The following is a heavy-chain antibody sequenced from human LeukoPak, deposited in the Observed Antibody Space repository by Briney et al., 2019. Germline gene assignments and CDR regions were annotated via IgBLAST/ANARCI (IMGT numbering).Heavy chain of an antibody. CDR3: ATQGAIVDGMDV. D-gene: IGHD2-15*01. Sequence: SETLSLTCTVSGGSISSSSYYWGWIRQPPGKGLEWIGSIYHSGSTYYNPSLKSRVTISVDTSKNQFSLKLSSVTAADTAVYYCATQGAIVDGMDVWGQGTTVTVSS. J-gene: IGHJ6*02. CDR1: GGSISSSSYY. CDR2: IYHSGST. V-gene: IGHV4-39*01.